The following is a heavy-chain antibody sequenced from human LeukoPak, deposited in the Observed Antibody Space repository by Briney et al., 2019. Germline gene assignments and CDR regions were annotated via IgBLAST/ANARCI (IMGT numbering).Heavy chain of an antibody. J-gene: IGHJ4*02. CDR2: ISGSGDYT. CDR1: GFTFSSYA. D-gene: IGHD1-26*01. Sequence: GGSLRLSCAASGFTFSSYAMSWVRQAPGKGLEWVSGISGSGDYTYYADSVKGRFTISRDNSKNTLYLQMNSLRAEDTAVYYCARVGLLGADYYWGQGTLVTVSS. CDR3: ARVGLLGADYY. V-gene: IGHV3-23*01.